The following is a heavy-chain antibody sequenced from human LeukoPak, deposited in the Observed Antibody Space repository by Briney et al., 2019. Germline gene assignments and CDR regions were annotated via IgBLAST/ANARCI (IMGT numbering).Heavy chain of an antibody. CDR3: ARDRTTVTTGYYGMDV. Sequence: GASVTVSCKASGYTFTDYYMHWVRQAPGQGREWMGWINPNTGVTNYAQKFQGRVTLTGDTSIITAYMELTRLRSDDTAVYYCARDRTTVTTGYYGMDVWGQGTTVTVSS. J-gene: IGHJ6*02. CDR2: INPNTGVT. V-gene: IGHV1-2*02. CDR1: GYTFTDYY. D-gene: IGHD4-17*01.